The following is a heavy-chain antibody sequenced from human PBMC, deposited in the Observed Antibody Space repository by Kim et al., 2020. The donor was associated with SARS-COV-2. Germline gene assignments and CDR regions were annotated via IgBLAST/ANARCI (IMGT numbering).Heavy chain of an antibody. V-gene: IGHV4-31*03. J-gene: IGHJ6*02. Sequence: SETLSLTCTVSGGSISSGGYYWSWIRQHPGKGLEWIGYIYYSGSTYYNPSLKSRVTISVDTSKNQFSLKLSSVTAADTAVYYCARDPRKNPVHFGSYYYYGMDVWGQGTTVTVSS. CDR3: ARDPRKNPVHFGSYYYYGMDV. CDR2: IYYSGST. CDR1: GGSISSGGYY. D-gene: IGHD3-10*01.